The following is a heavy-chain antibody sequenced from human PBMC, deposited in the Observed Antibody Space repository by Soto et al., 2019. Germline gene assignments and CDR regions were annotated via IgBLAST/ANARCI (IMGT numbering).Heavy chain of an antibody. Sequence: GGSLRLSCAASGFTFSSYAMSWVRQAPGKGLEWVSAISGSGGSTYYADSVKGRFTISRDNSKNTLYLQMNSLRAEDTAVYYCAKEKDIVLMVYAMVFDYWGQGTLVTVSS. CDR2: ISGSGGST. CDR1: GFTFSSYA. CDR3: AKEKDIVLMVYAMVFDY. D-gene: IGHD2-8*01. V-gene: IGHV3-23*01. J-gene: IGHJ4*02.